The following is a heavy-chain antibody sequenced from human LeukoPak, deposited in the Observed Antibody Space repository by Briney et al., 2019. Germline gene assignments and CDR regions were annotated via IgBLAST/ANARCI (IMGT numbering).Heavy chain of an antibody. D-gene: IGHD4/OR15-4a*01. J-gene: IGHJ6*03. Sequence: SVKVSXKASGGTFSSYAISWVRQAPGQGLEWIGGIIPIFGTANYAQKFQGRVTITTDESTSTAYMELSSLRSEDTAVYYCARDPGGATYYYYCMDVWGKGTTVTVSS. V-gene: IGHV1-69*05. CDR2: IIPIFGTA. CDR1: GGTFSSYA. CDR3: ARDPGGATYYYYCMDV.